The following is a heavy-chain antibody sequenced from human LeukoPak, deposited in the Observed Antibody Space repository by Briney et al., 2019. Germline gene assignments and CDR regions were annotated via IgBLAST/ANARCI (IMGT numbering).Heavy chain of an antibody. Sequence: GGSLRLSCAASGFTFSSYPMLWVRQAPGKGLEWVTFLWYDGSNEYYADSVKGRFTISRDNSKNTLYLQMNSLRADDTAVYYCAREKCSSPSCYRYYGMDVWGQGTTVTVSS. V-gene: IGHV3-30*02. CDR2: LWYDGSNE. CDR1: GFTFSSYP. J-gene: IGHJ6*02. CDR3: AREKCSSPSCYRYYGMDV. D-gene: IGHD2-2*01.